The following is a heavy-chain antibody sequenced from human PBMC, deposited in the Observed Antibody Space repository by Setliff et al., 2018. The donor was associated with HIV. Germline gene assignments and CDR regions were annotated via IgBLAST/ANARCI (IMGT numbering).Heavy chain of an antibody. CDR1: GFSFSTHD. CDR3: TAGHYGPNP. Sequence: LRLSCTASGFSFSTHDMNWVRQAPGKGLEWISYITSDSSVKYYADSVKGRFTISRDNAGRSLYLQMNSLKVEDTAVYYCTAGHYGPNPWGQGTPVTVSS. J-gene: IGHJ5*01. D-gene: IGHD3-10*01. CDR2: ITSDSSVK. V-gene: IGHV3-48*03.